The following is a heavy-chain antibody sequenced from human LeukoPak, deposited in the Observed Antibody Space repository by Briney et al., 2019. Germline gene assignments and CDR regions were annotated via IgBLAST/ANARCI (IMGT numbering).Heavy chain of an antibody. V-gene: IGHV3-23*01. Sequence: PGGSLRLSCAASEFTFSSYAMSWVRQAPGKGLEWVSTISGSGSSTYYADSVKGRFTISRDSSKNTLYLQMNSLRAEDTAVYYCAKDHSAWTSGYSYTPFDYWGQGTLVTVSS. CDR1: EFTFSSYA. CDR2: ISGSGSST. CDR3: AKDHSAWTSGYSYTPFDY. J-gene: IGHJ4*02. D-gene: IGHD5-18*01.